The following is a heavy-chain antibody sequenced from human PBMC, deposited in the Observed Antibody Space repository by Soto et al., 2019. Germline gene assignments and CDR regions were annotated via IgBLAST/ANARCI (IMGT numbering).Heavy chain of an antibody. J-gene: IGHJ4*02. D-gene: IGHD3-3*01. CDR1: GGSMVGYY. Sequence: SETLCLTYTVSGGSMVGYYWSWIRQPPGRGLEWIGFIYYGGSTYYNPSLNSRVTISLDTSNNRFSLRLNFVTAADTAVYYCVQQHYDRSGSPVGYFVAWAQGNLVTVS. CDR3: VQQHYDRSGSPVGYFVA. CDR2: IYYGGST. V-gene: IGHV4-59*08.